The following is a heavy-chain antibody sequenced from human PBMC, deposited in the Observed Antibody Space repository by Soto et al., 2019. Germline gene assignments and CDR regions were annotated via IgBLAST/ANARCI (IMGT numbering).Heavy chain of an antibody. Sequence: KPSETLSLTCGVSGGSLSGATYSWNWIRQPPGKGLEWIGYIFPSGTTYYNPSLKSRVTISIDVSKNQFSLSLRSLTAAATAVYYCARSREFDYWSQGTLVTVSS. V-gene: IGHV4-30-2*01. CDR2: IFPSGTT. CDR1: GGSLSGATYS. J-gene: IGHJ4*02. CDR3: ARSREFDY.